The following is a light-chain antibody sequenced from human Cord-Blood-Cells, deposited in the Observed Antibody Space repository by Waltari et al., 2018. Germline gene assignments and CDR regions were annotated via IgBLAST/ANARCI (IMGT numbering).Light chain of an antibody. J-gene: IGLJ2*01. CDR2: DAS. Sequence: SYVLTQPPSVSVAPGKTARITCGGNNIGSKSVHWYQQKPGQAPVLVVYDASDRPSGIAERFSGSNSGNTATRTISRVEAGDEADYYCQVWDSSSDHPGVVFGGGTKLTVL. CDR1: NIGSKS. V-gene: IGLV3-21*03. CDR3: QVWDSSSDHPGVV.